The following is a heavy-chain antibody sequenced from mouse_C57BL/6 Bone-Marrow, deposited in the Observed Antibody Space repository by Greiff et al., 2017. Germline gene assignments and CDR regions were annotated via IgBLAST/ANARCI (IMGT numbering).Heavy chain of an antibody. J-gene: IGHJ4*01. V-gene: IGHV1-55*01. CDR1: GYTFTSYW. Sequence: QVQLQQPGAELVKPGASVKMSCKASGYTFTSYWITWVKQRPGQGLEWIGDIYPGSGSTNYNEKFKSKATLTVDKSSSTSYMQLSSLTSEDSAVYYGARRSWYDYERGYAMDYWGQGTSVTVSS. D-gene: IGHD2-4*01. CDR3: ARRSWYDYERGYAMDY. CDR2: IYPGSGST.